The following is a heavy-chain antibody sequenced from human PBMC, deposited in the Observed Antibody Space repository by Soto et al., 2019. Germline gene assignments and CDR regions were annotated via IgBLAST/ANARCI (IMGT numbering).Heavy chain of an antibody. D-gene: IGHD3-3*01. Sequence: QVQLVESGGGVVQPGRSLRLSCAASGFTFSSYGIHWVRQAPGKGLDWVAFISYDGSDKLYADSVKGRFTISRDNSKNTLFLQMNSLRAEDTALYYCARDLQVAIVGGRSRYYGMDVWGQGTTVTVSS. V-gene: IGHV3-30-3*01. J-gene: IGHJ6*02. CDR1: GFTFSSYG. CDR3: ARDLQVAIVGGRSRYYGMDV. CDR2: ISYDGSDK.